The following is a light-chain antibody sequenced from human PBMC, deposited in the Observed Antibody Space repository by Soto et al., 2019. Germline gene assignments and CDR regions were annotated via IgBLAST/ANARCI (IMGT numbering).Light chain of an antibody. CDR3: QVWDSSSDHPLVV. CDR2: YDS. CDR1: NIGSKS. V-gene: IGLV3-21*04. Sequence: SYELTQPPSVSVAPGKTARITCGGNNIGSKSVHWYQQKPGQAPVLVIYYDSDRPSGIPERFSGSNSGNTATLTISRVEAGDEADYYCQVWDSSSDHPLVVFGGGTKRTVL. J-gene: IGLJ2*01.